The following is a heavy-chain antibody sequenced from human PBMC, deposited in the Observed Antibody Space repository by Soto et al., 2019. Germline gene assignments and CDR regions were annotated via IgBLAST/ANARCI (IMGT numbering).Heavy chain of an antibody. J-gene: IGHJ6*02. CDR3: ARGGRAYYDFWSGPPGMDV. V-gene: IGHV4-34*01. D-gene: IGHD3-3*01. CDR1: GGSFSGYY. Sequence: SETLSLTCAVYGGSFSGYYWSWIRQPPGKGLEWIGEINHSGSTNYNPSLKSRVTISVDTSKNQFSLKLSSVTAADTAVYYCARGGRAYYDFWSGPPGMDVWGQGTTVTVSS. CDR2: INHSGST.